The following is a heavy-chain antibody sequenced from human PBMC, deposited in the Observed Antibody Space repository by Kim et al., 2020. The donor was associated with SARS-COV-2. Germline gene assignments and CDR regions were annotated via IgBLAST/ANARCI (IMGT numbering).Heavy chain of an antibody. CDR3: ARGFDSGYSGYD. CDR1: GGSISSADYY. CDR2: IYYSGST. Sequence: SETLSLTCSVSGGSISSADYYWSWIRQPPGKGLEWIGYIYYSGSTHYNPSLKSRVIISVDTSKNQFSLKLSSVTAADTAVYYCARGFDSGYSGYDWGQGTLVTVAP. V-gene: IGHV4-30-4*01. D-gene: IGHD5-12*01. J-gene: IGHJ4*02.